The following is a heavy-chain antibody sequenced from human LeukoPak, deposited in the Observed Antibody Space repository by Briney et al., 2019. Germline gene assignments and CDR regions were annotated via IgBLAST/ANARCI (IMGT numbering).Heavy chain of an antibody. CDR3: AREIPYCSGGSCYFQPFDY. V-gene: IGHV3-21*01. J-gene: IGHJ4*02. Sequence: GGSLRLSCAASGFTFSSYSMNWVRQAPGKGLEWVSSISSSSSYIYYADSVKGRFTISRDNAKNSLYLQMNSLRAEDTAVYYCAREIPYCSGGSCYFQPFDYWGQGTPVTVSS. D-gene: IGHD2-15*01. CDR2: ISSSSSYI. CDR1: GFTFSSYS.